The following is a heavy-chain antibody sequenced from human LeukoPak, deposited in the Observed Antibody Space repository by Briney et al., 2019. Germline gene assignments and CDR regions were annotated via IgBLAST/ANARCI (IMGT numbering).Heavy chain of an antibody. CDR1: GFTFSSYA. CDR3: ASIKNYDSSGYFFDY. CDR2: ISYDGSNK. D-gene: IGHD3-22*01. J-gene: IGHJ4*02. Sequence: PGRSLRLSCAASGFTFSSYAMHRVRQAPGKGLEWVAVISYDGSNKYYADSVKGRFTISRDNSKNTLYLQMNSLRAEDTAVYYCASIKNYDSSGYFFDYWGQGTLVTVSS. V-gene: IGHV3-30*04.